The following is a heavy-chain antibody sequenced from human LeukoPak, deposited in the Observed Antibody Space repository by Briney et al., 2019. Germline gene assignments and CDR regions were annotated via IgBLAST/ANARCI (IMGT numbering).Heavy chain of an antibody. CDR3: ARRGYSYAPEGWFDP. D-gene: IGHD5-18*01. CDR1: GGSISSYY. Sequence: SETLSLTCTVSGGSISSYYWSWIRQPPGKGLEWIGYIYYSGSTNYNPSLKSRVTISVDTSKNQFSLKLSSVTAADTAVYYCARRGYSYAPEGWFDPWGQGTLVTVSS. V-gene: IGHV4-59*01. J-gene: IGHJ5*02. CDR2: IYYSGST.